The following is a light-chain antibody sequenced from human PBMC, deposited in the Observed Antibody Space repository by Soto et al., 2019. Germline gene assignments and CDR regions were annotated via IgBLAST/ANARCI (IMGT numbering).Light chain of an antibody. Sequence: QSALTQPDSVSGSPGQSITISCTGTSSDVGGYNYVSWYQQHPGKAPKLMIYDVSNRPSGVSNRFSGSKSGNTASLTISGLQAEDEADYYCSSYTSSSTLVFGTGTKLTVL. V-gene: IGLV2-14*01. CDR2: DVS. CDR1: SSDVGGYNY. J-gene: IGLJ1*01. CDR3: SSYTSSSTLV.